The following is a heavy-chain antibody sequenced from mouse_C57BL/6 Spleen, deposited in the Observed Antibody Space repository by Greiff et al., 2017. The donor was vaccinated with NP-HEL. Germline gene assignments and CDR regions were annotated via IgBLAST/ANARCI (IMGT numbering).Heavy chain of an antibody. D-gene: IGHD4-1*01. Sequence: QVQLQQPGAELVRPGTSVKLSCKASGYTFTSYWMHWVKQRPGQGLEWIGVIDPSDSYTNYNQKFKGKATLTVDTSSSTAYMQLSSLTSEDSAVYYCAREGTGNVDYWGQGTTLTVSS. J-gene: IGHJ2*01. V-gene: IGHV1-59*01. CDR1: GYTFTSYW. CDR3: AREGTGNVDY. CDR2: IDPSDSYT.